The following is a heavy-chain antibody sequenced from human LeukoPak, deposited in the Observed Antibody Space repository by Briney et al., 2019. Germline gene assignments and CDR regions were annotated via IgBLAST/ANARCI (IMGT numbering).Heavy chain of an antibody. Sequence: GGSLRLSWAASGFTFSSYSMNWVRQAPGKGLEWVSSISSSSSYIYYADSVKGRFTISRDNAKNSLYLQMNSLRAEDTAVYYCARAYCSGGSCPSHFDYWGQGTLVTVSS. CDR3: ARAYCSGGSCPSHFDY. CDR2: ISSSSSYI. CDR1: GFTFSSYS. J-gene: IGHJ4*02. D-gene: IGHD2-15*01. V-gene: IGHV3-21*01.